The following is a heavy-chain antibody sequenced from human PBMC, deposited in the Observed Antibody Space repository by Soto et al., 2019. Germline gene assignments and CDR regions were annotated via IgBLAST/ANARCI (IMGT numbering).Heavy chain of an antibody. Sequence: QVQLVQSGTEVTKPGSSVQVSCKVSGDTFRSNGISWVRQVPGQGLDWMGGIIPIYGTVNYALKCLGRVTITSDKYKRTAYMELSGLRPEDKGVYYCARDGGVTGMPTLLDSWGQGTVVTVSP. D-gene: IGHD2-8*02. CDR2: IIPIYGTV. CDR3: ARDGGVTGMPTLLDS. J-gene: IGHJ5*01. CDR1: GDTFRSNG. V-gene: IGHV1-69*14.